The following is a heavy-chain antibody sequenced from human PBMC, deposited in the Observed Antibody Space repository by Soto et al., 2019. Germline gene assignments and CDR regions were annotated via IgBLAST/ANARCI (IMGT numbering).Heavy chain of an antibody. V-gene: IGHV3-7*01. J-gene: IGHJ3*02. D-gene: IGHD6-13*01. CDR3: ATAAGRGHAFDI. Sequence: LRLSCAASGFTFSSYWMSWVRQAPGKGLEWVANIKQDGSEKYYVDSVKGRFTISRDNAKNSLYLQMNSLRAEDTAVYYCATAAGRGHAFDIWGQGTMVTVSS. CDR2: IKQDGSEK. CDR1: GFTFSSYW.